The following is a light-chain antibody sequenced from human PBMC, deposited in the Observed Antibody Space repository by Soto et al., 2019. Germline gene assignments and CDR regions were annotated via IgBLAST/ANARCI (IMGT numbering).Light chain of an antibody. V-gene: IGLV2-14*01. J-gene: IGLJ1*01. Sequence: QSALTQPASVSGSPGQSITISCTGTGSDVGGYNYVSWYQQHPGKAPKLMIYDVSNRPSGVSNRFSGSKSGNTASLTISGLQAEDEAEDYCSSYSSSTTLYVFGTGTKVTVL. CDR3: SSYSSSTTLYV. CDR2: DVS. CDR1: GSDVGGYNY.